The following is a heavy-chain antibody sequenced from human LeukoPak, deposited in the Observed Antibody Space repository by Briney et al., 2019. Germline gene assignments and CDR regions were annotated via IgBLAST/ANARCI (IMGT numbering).Heavy chain of an antibody. CDR3: ARGSKDIVVVVAATQGYAFDI. V-gene: IGHV3-74*01. Sequence: GGSLRLSCAASGFTFSSYWMHWVRQAPGKGLVWVSRINSDGSSTSYADSVKGRFTISRDNAKNTLYLQMNSLRAEDTAVYYCARGSKDIVVVVAATQGYAFDIWGQGTMVTVSS. J-gene: IGHJ3*02. CDR2: INSDGSST. D-gene: IGHD2-15*01. CDR1: GFTFSSYW.